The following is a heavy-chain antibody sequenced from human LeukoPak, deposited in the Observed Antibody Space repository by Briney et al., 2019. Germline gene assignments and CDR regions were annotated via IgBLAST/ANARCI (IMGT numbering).Heavy chain of an antibody. CDR3: ARGTSYYASGSYPDFDY. V-gene: IGHV1-8*03. D-gene: IGHD3-10*01. J-gene: IGHJ4*02. CDR1: GYTFANYE. Sequence: ASVKVSCKASGYTFANYEIHWVRQATRQGLEWMAWVNPNSGNTNYAQKFQGRVTVTRNTFISTAYMELGSLGFEDTAVYYCARGTSYYASGSYPDFDYWGQGTLVTVSS. CDR2: VNPNSGNT.